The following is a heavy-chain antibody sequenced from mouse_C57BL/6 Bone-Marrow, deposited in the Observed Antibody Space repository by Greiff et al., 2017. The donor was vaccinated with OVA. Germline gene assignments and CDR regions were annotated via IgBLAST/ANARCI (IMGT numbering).Heavy chain of an antibody. CDR1: EYEFPSHD. D-gene: IGHD2-14*01. J-gene: IGHJ2*01. CDR2: INSDGGST. V-gene: IGHV5-2*01. CDR3: ARHEGSLYDFDY. Sequence: EVKLMESGGGLVQPGESLKLSCESNEYEFPSHDMSWVRKTPEKRLELVAAINSDGGSTYYPDTMERRFIISSDTTKKTLYLQMSSLRSEDTALYYCARHEGSLYDFDYWGQGTTLTVSS.